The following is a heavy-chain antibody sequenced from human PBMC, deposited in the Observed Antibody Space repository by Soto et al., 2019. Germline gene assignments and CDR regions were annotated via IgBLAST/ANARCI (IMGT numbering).Heavy chain of an antibody. CDR2: INSGSVYV. J-gene: IGHJ4*02. D-gene: IGHD4-17*01. Sequence: EVQLVESGGGLVKPGGSLRLSCAASGFTFSRYSMNWVRQAPGKGLECVSSINSGSVYVNYTDSVKGRFTISRDDAKNLLYLQMNSLRAEDTAVYYCARDYGDYWGGPYFDYWGQGILVTVSS. CDR3: ARDYGDYWGGPYFDY. CDR1: GFTFSRYS. V-gene: IGHV3-21*01.